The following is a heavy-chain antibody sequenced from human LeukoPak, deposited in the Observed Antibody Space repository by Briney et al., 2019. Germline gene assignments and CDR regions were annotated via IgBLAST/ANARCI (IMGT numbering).Heavy chain of an antibody. J-gene: IGHJ5*02. Sequence: GGSLRLSCAASGFTFTSYAMSWVRQAPGKGLEWVSSISSSGGSTSDADSVKGRFTISRDNSKNTLYLQMNSLRVEDTAVYYCAQRVTVLRGSHLVSWGQGALVTVSS. D-gene: IGHD3-10*01. CDR2: ISSSGGST. V-gene: IGHV3-23*01. CDR3: AQRVTVLRGSHLVS. CDR1: GFTFTSYA.